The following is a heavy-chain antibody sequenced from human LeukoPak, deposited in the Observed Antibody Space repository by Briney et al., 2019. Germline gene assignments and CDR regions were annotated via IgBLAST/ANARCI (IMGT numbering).Heavy chain of an antibody. CDR2: INTDGSST. Sequence: GGSLRLSCAASGFTFSSYSMNWVRQAPGKGLVWVSRINTDGSSTNYADSVKGRFTISRDNAKNTLYLQMNSLRAEDTAVYYCTRGGVDCWGQGTLVTVSS. CDR1: GFTFSSYS. CDR3: TRGGVDC. V-gene: IGHV3-74*01. J-gene: IGHJ4*02. D-gene: IGHD3-16*01.